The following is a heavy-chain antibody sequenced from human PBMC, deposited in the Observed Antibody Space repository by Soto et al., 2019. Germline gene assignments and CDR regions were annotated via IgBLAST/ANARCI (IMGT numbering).Heavy chain of an antibody. Sequence: GGSLRLSCAASGFTFSSYGMHWVRQAPGKGLEWVAVIWYDGSNKYYADSVKGRFTISRDNSKNTLYLQMNSLRAEDTAVYYCARDSGSVRGYSGYYFDYWGQGTLVTVSS. CDR1: GFTFSSYG. V-gene: IGHV3-33*01. CDR2: IWYDGSNK. D-gene: IGHD5-12*01. J-gene: IGHJ4*02. CDR3: ARDSGSVRGYSGYYFDY.